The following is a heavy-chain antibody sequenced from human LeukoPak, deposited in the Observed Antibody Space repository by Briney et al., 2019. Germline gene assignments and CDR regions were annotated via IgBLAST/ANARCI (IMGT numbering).Heavy chain of an antibody. Sequence: ASVTVSVTTSRYTYINFGINWVRQSPGQGHEWMGWISGNNDNTNYGQEFQGRFTVTTDSSTSTAYMELRKLTLDNTALYCCARDGTSTDDYWGQGTLVTVSS. D-gene: IGHD2-2*01. CDR1: RYTYINFG. CDR2: ISGNNDNT. V-gene: IGHV1-18*01. J-gene: IGHJ4*02. CDR3: ARDGTSTDDY.